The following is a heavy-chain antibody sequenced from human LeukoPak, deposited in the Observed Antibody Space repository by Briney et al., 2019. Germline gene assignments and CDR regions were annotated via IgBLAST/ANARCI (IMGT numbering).Heavy chain of an antibody. V-gene: IGHV5-51*01. J-gene: IGHJ3*02. Sequence: GESLKISCKGSGYSFTSYWIGWVRQMPGKGLEWMGIIYPGDSDTRYSPSFQGQVTISADRSTSTTYLQWSSLKASDTAMYYCTRQRPYYSGAGSYRAFDIWGQGTMVTVSS. CDR3: TRQRPYYSGAGSYRAFDI. D-gene: IGHD3-10*01. CDR2: IYPGDSDT. CDR1: GYSFTSYW.